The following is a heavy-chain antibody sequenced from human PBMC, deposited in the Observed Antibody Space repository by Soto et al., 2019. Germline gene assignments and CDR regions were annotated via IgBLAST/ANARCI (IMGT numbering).Heavy chain of an antibody. V-gene: IGHV3-11*01. Sequence: QVHFVESGGGLVKPGGSLRLSCAASGFTFSDYFMSWIRQTPGKGLEWISFISSSSSTISYADSVKGRFTISRDNAKSSLYLQMNSPRVADTALYDCVSGPPPYPGDYWGQGTLVTVSS. CDR3: VSGPPPYPGDY. CDR2: ISSSSSTI. J-gene: IGHJ4*02. CDR1: GFTFSDYF. D-gene: IGHD7-27*01.